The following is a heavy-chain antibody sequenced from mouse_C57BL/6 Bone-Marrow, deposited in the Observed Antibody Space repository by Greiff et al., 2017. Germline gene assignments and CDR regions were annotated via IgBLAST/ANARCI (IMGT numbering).Heavy chain of an antibody. J-gene: IGHJ1*03. CDR1: GYTFTSYW. CDR3: ARGGGGSFLYFDV. D-gene: IGHD1-1*02. V-gene: IGHV1-55*01. Sequence: QVQLQQPGAELVKPGASVKMSCKASGYTFTSYWITWVKQRPGQGLEWIGDIYPGSGSTNYNEKFKSKATLTVVTSSSTAYMQLSSLTSDDSAVYYCARGGGGSFLYFDVWGTETTVTVSS. CDR2: IYPGSGST.